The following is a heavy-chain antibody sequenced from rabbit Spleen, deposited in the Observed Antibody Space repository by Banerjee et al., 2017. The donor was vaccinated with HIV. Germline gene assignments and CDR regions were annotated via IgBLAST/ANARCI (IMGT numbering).Heavy chain of an antibody. CDR2: IDTGSSGFT. V-gene: IGHV1S40*01. Sequence: EECGGDLVKPGASLTLTCIASGVSFSGDSYMCWVRQAPGKGLEWIACIDTGSSGFTYFATWAKGRFTCSKTSSTTVTLQMTRLTAADTATYFCARDTSSSFSSYGMDLWGPGTLVTVS. CDR3: ARDTSSSFSSYGMDL. J-gene: IGHJ6*01. CDR1: GVSFSGDSY. D-gene: IGHD1-1*01.